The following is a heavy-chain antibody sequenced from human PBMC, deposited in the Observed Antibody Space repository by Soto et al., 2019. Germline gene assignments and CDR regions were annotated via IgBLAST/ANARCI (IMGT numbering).Heavy chain of an antibody. CDR1: GYTITSYG. J-gene: IGHJ4*02. D-gene: IGHD3-22*01. Sequence: ASVKLSCKASGYTITSYGISWVRQAPGKGLEWMGWISAYNGNTNYAQKLQGRVTMTTDTSTSTAYMELRSLRSDDTAVYYCAILQYYYDSSGYQFDYWGQGTLVTVSS. V-gene: IGHV1-18*01. CDR3: AILQYYYDSSGYQFDY. CDR2: ISAYNGNT.